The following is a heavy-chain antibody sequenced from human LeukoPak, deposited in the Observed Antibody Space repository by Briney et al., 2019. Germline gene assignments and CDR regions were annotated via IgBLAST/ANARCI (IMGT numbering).Heavy chain of an antibody. V-gene: IGHV1-69*13. D-gene: IGHD6-13*01. CDR3: ARDPIAAAATYGFDY. J-gene: IGHJ4*02. Sequence: ASVKVSCKASGGTFSSYAISWVRQAPGQGLEWMGGIIPIFGTANYAQKFQGRVTITADESTSTAYMELSSLRSEDTAVYYCARDPIAAAATYGFDYWGQGTLVTVSS. CDR2: IIPIFGTA. CDR1: GGTFSSYA.